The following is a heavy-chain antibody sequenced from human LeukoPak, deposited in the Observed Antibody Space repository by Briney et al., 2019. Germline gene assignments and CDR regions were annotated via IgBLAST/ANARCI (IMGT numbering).Heavy chain of an antibody. CDR3: ARETLRYYFDY. CDR2: IYYSGST. V-gene: IGHV4-61*01. J-gene: IGHJ4*02. Sequence: SETLSLTCTASGGSISSSSYYWGWIRQPPGKGLEWIGYIYYSGSTNYNPSLKSRVTISVDTSKNQFSLKLSSVTAADTAVYYCARETLRYYFDYWGQGTLVTVSS. D-gene: IGHD4-17*01. CDR1: GGSISSSSYY.